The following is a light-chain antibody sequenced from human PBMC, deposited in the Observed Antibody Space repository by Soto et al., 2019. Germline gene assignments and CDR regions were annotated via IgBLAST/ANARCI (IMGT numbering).Light chain of an antibody. CDR2: SNN. J-gene: IGLJ3*02. V-gene: IGLV1-44*01. CDR1: SSNVGSNT. CDR3: AAWDESLNGWV. Sequence: QSVLTQPPSASGTPGQRVTISCSGSSSNVGSNTVNWYQQLPGTAPKLLIYSNNQRPSGVPDRFSGSKSGTSASLAISWLQSEDEADYYCAAWDESLNGWVFGGGTKLTVL.